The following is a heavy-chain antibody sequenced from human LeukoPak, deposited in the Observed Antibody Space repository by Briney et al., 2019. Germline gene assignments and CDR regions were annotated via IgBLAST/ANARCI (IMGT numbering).Heavy chain of an antibody. Sequence: QSGGSLRLSCAASGFTFSTYAINWVRQAPGRGLEWLSSISGSGTNTRNADSVRGRFTISRDNSKNTVYLQMNSLRAEDTAIYFCARGRRIGTNSYYFDYWGQGALVTVSS. D-gene: IGHD1-26*01. CDR1: GFTFSTYA. V-gene: IGHV3-23*01. J-gene: IGHJ4*02. CDR3: ARGRRIGTNSYYFDY. CDR2: ISGSGTNT.